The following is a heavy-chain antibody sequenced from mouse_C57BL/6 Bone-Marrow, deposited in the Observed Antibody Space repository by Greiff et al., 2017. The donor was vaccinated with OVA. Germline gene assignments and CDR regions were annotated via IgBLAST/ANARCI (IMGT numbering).Heavy chain of an antibody. V-gene: IGHV1-55*01. CDR1: GYTFTSYW. CDR3: ARSYGSSYAMDY. CDR2: IYPGSGST. Sequence: VQLQQPGAELVKPGASVKLSCKASGYTFTSYWITWVKQRPGQGLEWIGYIYPGSGSTNYNEKFKSKATLSVDTASHTAYMQLSRLTSEDSAVYYCARSYGSSYAMDYWGQGTSVTVSS. D-gene: IGHD1-1*01. J-gene: IGHJ4*01.